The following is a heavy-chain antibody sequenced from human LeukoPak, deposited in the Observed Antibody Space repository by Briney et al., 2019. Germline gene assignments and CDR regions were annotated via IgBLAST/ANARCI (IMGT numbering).Heavy chain of an antibody. CDR1: GGSISSSSYY. Sequence: KPSETLSLTRTVSGGSISSSSYYWGWIRQPPGKGMEWIGSIYYSGSTYYNPSLKSRVTISVDTSKNQFSLKLSSVTAADTAVYYCARLSSSSRLFDYWGQGTLVTVSS. CDR3: ARLSSSSRLFDY. CDR2: IYYSGST. D-gene: IGHD6-6*01. V-gene: IGHV4-39*01. J-gene: IGHJ4*02.